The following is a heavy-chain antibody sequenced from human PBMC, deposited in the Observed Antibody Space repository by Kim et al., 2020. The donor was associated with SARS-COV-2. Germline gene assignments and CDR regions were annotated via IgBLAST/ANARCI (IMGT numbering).Heavy chain of an antibody. D-gene: IGHD3-10*01. CDR3: ARHRDLYGSGSIIFDY. Sequence: SLKSRVTISVDTSKNQFSLKLSSVTAADTAVYYCARHRDLYGSGSIIFDYWGQGNLVTVSS. J-gene: IGHJ4*02. V-gene: IGHV4-39*01.